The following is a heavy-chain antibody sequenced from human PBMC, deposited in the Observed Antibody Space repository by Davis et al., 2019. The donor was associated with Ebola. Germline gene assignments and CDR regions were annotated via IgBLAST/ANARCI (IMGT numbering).Heavy chain of an antibody. CDR1: GFTFSSYG. Sequence: GESLKISCAASGFTFSSYGMHWVRQAPGKGLEWVALISYDGSNRYYADSVKGRFTVSRDISKNTLCLQMNSLRVEDTAVYYCARDSEEGMDVWGQGTPVTVSS. CDR2: ISYDGSNR. J-gene: IGHJ6*02. CDR3: ARDSEEGMDV. V-gene: IGHV3-30*19.